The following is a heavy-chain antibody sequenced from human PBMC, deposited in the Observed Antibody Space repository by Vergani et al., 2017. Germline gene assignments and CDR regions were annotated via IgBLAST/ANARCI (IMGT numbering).Heavy chain of an antibody. CDR1: GYTLSNYY. D-gene: IGHD3-9*01. Sequence: QVQVVQSGAEVKKSGASVKVSCKTSGYTLSNYYMHWVRQAPVQGLEWMGIINPSGGHTNYAQKFQGRVTMTRDTSTGTVYMEVSSLRSEDTAIYYCARGDYGILTGYRYWGQGTLVTVSA. J-gene: IGHJ4*02. V-gene: IGHV1-46*03. CDR3: ARGDYGILTGYRY. CDR2: INPSGGHT.